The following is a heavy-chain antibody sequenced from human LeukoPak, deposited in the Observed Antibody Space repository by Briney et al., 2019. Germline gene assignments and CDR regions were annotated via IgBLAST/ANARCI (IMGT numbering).Heavy chain of an antibody. CDR1: GYTLTELS. CDR2: FDPEDGET. J-gene: IGHJ5*02. D-gene: IGHD2-21*02. Sequence: ASVKVSCKVSGYTLTELSMHWVRQAPGEGLEWMGGFDPEDGETIYAQKFQGRVTMTEDTSTDTAYMELSSLRSEDTAVYYCARRDCVGDCYSNWFDPWGQGTLVTVSS. CDR3: ARRDCVGDCYSNWFDP. V-gene: IGHV1-24*01.